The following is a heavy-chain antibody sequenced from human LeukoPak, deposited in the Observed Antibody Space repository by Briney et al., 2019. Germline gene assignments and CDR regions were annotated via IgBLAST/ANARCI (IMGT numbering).Heavy chain of an antibody. V-gene: IGHV4-31*03. D-gene: IGHD3-22*01. CDR2: IYYSGST. J-gene: IGHJ4*02. CDR3: ARDTKNPHYYDST. Sequence: SETLSLTCTVSDGSISSGGYYWSWIRQHPGKGLEWIGYIYYSGSTYYNPSLKSRVTISVDTSKNQFSLKLSSVTAADTAVYYCARDTKNPHYYDSTWGQGTLVTVSS. CDR1: DGSISSGGYY.